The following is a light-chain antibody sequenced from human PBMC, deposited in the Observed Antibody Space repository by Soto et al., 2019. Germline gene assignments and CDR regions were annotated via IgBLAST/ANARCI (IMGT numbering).Light chain of an antibody. CDR1: SSDVGRYNL. CDR3: CSYAGSSTFPYV. V-gene: IGLV2-23*02. J-gene: IGLJ1*01. CDR2: EVS. Sequence: QSALTQRASVSGSPGQSITISCTGTSSDVGRYNLVSWYQHHPGKAPKLMIYEVSKLPSGVSNRFSGSKSGNTASLTISLLQSEVESDYYCCSYAGSSTFPYVFGTVTKVTVL.